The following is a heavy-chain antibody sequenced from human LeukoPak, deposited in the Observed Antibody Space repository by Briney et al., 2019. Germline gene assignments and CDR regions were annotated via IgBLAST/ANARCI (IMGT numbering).Heavy chain of an antibody. CDR2: ISTYNGNT. CDR3: ARGTGVDTGY. D-gene: IGHD3-3*01. Sequence: ASVKVSCKASGYSFVLYGISWVRQAPGQGPEWMGWISTYNGNTNYAQKLQGRVTMTTDTSTSTAYMELRSLRSDDTAVYYCARGTGVDTGYWGQGTLVTVSS. J-gene: IGHJ4*02. V-gene: IGHV1-18*01. CDR1: GYSFVLYG.